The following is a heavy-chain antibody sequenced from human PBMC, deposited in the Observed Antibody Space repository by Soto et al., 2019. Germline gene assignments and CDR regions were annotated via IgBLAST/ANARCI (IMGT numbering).Heavy chain of an antibody. J-gene: IGHJ4*02. D-gene: IGHD3-22*01. CDR1: GGSISSYY. CDR3: ARASGYDGSFDY. Sequence: SETLSLTCTVSGGSISSYYWSWIRQPPGKGLEWIGYIYYSGSTNYNPSLKSRVTMSVDTSKNQFSLKLSSVTAADTAVYYCARASGYDGSFDYWGQGTLVTVSS. V-gene: IGHV4-59*12. CDR2: IYYSGST.